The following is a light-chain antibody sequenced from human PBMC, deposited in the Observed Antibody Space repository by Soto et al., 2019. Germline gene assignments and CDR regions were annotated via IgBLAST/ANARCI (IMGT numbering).Light chain of an antibody. V-gene: IGKV3-15*01. Sequence: EIVMTQSPATLSVSPGERATLSCRANQSVSSNLAWYQQKPGQAPRLLIYGSSTRATGIPARFSGSGSGTECTLTISSLQSEDFAVYYCQQYNNWPPTWTFGQGTKVEIK. CDR1: QSVSSN. CDR2: GSS. J-gene: IGKJ1*01. CDR3: QQYNNWPPTWT.